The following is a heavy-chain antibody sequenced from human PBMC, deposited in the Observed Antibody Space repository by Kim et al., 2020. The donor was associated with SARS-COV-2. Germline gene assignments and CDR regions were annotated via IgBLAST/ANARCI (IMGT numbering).Heavy chain of an antibody. D-gene: IGHD3-22*01. CDR3: AREGITMIVVVTNPYGMDV. V-gene: IGHV3-33*05. J-gene: IGHJ6*02. CDR2: ISYDGSNK. Sequence: GGSLRLSCAASGFTFSSYGMHWVRQAPGKGLEWVAVISYDGSNKYYADSVKGRFTISRGNSKNTLYLQMNSLRAEDTAVYYCAREGITMIVVVTNPYGMDVWGQGTTVTVSS. CDR1: GFTFSSYG.